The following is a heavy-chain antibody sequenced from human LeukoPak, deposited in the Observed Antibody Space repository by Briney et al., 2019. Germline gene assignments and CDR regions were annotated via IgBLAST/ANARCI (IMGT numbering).Heavy chain of an antibody. CDR3: AKGTIAARRGHYYYMDV. V-gene: IGHV3-43*02. CDR1: GFTFDDYA. Sequence: QPGGSLRLSCAASGFTFDDYAMHWVRQAPGKGLEWVSLISGDGGSTYYADSVEGRFTISRDNSKNSLYLQMNSLRTEDTALYYCAKGTIAARRGHYYYMDVWGKGTTVTVSS. CDR2: ISGDGGST. D-gene: IGHD6-6*01. J-gene: IGHJ6*03.